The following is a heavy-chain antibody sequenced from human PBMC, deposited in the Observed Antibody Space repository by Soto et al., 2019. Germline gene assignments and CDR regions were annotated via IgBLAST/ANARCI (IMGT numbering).Heavy chain of an antibody. V-gene: IGHV1-18*04. Sequence: ASVKVSFKASGYTFTRYGISWPRQAPGQGLECMGWISAYNGNTNYAQKLQGRVTITTDTSTSRAYMELRSQRSDATAVYCGARVRFGELLGIYYWGQGSLFAVSS. D-gene: IGHD3-10*01. CDR1: GYTFTRYG. CDR3: ARVRFGELLGIYY. CDR2: ISAYNGNT. J-gene: IGHJ4*02.